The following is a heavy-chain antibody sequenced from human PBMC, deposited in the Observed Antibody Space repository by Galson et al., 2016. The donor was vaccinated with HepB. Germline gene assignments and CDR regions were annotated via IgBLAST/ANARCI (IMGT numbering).Heavy chain of an antibody. J-gene: IGHJ4*02. D-gene: IGHD2/OR15-2a*01. Sequence: SETLSLTCTVSGGSISSDHWGWIRQPPGKGLEWIGYIYYDGGNTYYNPSLKSRITVSVDTPKNQFSLNLRSVTAADTAMYFCATGYYLPHYWGPGTLVTVSS. CDR1: GGSISSDH. CDR3: ATGYYLPHY. V-gene: IGHV4-59*08. CDR2: IYYDGGNT.